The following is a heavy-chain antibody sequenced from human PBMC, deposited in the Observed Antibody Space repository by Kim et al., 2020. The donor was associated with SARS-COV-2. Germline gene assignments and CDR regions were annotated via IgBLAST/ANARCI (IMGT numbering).Heavy chain of an antibody. D-gene: IGHD3-10*01. J-gene: IGHJ4*02. Sequence: GSLRLSCAASGFTFSDYWMHWVRQSPEKGLVWVSRINRDGSSIKYADSVRGRFTVSRDNAKNTLYLQMNSLRAEDTAVYYCTRETYVSGSYYFDYWGQGTLVTVSS. V-gene: IGHV3-74*03. CDR3: TRETYVSGSYYFDY. CDR2: INRDGSSI. CDR1: GFTFSDYW.